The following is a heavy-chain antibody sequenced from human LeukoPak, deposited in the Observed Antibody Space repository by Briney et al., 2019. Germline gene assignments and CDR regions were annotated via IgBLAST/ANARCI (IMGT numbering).Heavy chain of an antibody. CDR3: AREDYYGSGSWDYYYYYMDV. Sequence: AGGSLRLSCAASGFTFSSYWMSWVRQAPGKGLEWVANIRQDGSEKYYVDSVKGRFTISRDNAKNSLYLQMNSLRAEDTAVYYCAREDYYGSGSWDYYYYYMDVWGKGTTVTISS. V-gene: IGHV3-7*01. CDR2: IRQDGSEK. CDR1: GFTFSSYW. J-gene: IGHJ6*03. D-gene: IGHD3-10*01.